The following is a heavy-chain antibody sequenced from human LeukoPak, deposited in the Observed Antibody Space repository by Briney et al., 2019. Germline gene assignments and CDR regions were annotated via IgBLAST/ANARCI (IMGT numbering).Heavy chain of an antibody. CDR1: GFTLSSHN. V-gene: IGHV3-48*01. Sequence: PGGSLRLSCVASGFTLSSHNINWVRQAPGKGLEWVSHISSSGSITYYGDSVKGRITISRDNAKNSVFLYMNSLRAEDSAVYYCARPGITAFDIWGQGTMVTVSS. D-gene: IGHD3-10*01. CDR2: ISSSGSIT. CDR3: ARPGITAFDI. J-gene: IGHJ3*02.